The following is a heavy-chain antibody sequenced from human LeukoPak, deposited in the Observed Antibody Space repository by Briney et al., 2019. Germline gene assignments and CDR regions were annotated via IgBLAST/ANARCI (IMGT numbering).Heavy chain of an antibody. CDR2: IYYSGST. D-gene: IGHD3-10*01. V-gene: IGHV4-30-4*01. CDR1: GGSISSGDYY. Sequence: TSETLSLTCTVSGGSISSGDYYWSWIRQPPGKGLEWIGYIYYSGSTYYNPSLKSRVTISVDTSKNQFSLKLSSVTAADTAVYYCAREGSYLYYFDYWGQGTLVTVS. CDR3: AREGSYLYYFDY. J-gene: IGHJ4*02.